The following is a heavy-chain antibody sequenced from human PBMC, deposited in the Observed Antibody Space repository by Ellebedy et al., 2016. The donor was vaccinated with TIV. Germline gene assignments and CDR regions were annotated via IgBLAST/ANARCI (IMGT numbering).Heavy chain of an antibody. Sequence: GGSLRLSXAASGFTFVNFGMSWVRQAPGKGLEWVSSISSSSSYIYYADSVRGRFTISRDNAKNSLNLQMNSLRAEDTAVYYCARDVEEWLVLITPFDYWGQGTLVTVSS. J-gene: IGHJ4*02. CDR3: ARDVEEWLVLITPFDY. V-gene: IGHV3-21*01. CDR2: ISSSSSYI. D-gene: IGHD3-22*01. CDR1: GFTFVNFG.